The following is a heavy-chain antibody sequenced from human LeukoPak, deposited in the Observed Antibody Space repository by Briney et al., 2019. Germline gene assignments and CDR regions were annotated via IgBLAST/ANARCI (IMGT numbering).Heavy chain of an antibody. D-gene: IGHD3-22*01. CDR2: INTGSTYT. J-gene: IGHJ4*02. CDR1: GFTFSDYY. CDR3: ARDWNNDSSDYKFPPVY. V-gene: IGHV3-11*06. Sequence: GGSLRLSCAASGFTFSDYYMTWIRQAPGKGLEWLSYINTGSTYTNYANSVKGRFTISRDNAKNSLYLQMNSLRAEDTAVYYCARDWNNDSSDYKFPPVYWGQGTLVTVSS.